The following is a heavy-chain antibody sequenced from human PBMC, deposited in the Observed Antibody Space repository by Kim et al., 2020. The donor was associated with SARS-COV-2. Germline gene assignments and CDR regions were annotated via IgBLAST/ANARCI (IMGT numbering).Heavy chain of an antibody. Sequence: GGSLRLSCAASGFTFTSYSMNWLRQAPGKGLEWVSYISGGSKSITYADSVKGRFTISRDNAKESLYLQMNSLRDEDTAVYYCARDLNCAFDLSGQGTLVT. CDR1: GFTFTSYS. CDR2: ISGGSKSI. D-gene: IGHD2-21*01. V-gene: IGHV3-48*02. J-gene: IGHJ4*02. CDR3: ARDLNCAFDL.